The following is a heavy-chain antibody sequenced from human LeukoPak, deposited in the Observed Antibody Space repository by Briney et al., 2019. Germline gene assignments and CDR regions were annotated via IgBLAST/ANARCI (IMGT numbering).Heavy chain of an antibody. J-gene: IGHJ4*02. CDR2: INHSGST. D-gene: IGHD6-6*01. CDR1: GGSFSGYY. Sequence: SETLSLTCAVYGGSFSGYYWSWIRQPPVKVLEWIGEINHSGSTNYNPSLKSRVTISVDTSKNQFSLKLSSVTAADTAVYYCQLYSSSPTPEYYFDYWGQGTLVTVSS. CDR3: QLYSSSPTPEYYFDY. V-gene: IGHV4-34*01.